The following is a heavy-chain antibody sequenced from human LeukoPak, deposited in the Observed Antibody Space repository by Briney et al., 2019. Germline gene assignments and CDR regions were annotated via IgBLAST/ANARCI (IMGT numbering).Heavy chain of an antibody. Sequence: SQTLSLTCTVSGGSISSGDYYWSWIRQPPGKGLEWIGYIYYSGSTYYNPSLKSRGSISVDTSKNQFSLKLSSVTAADTAVYYCARGFRSRGSYQWFDPWGQGTLVTVSS. J-gene: IGHJ5*02. V-gene: IGHV4-30-4*01. D-gene: IGHD1-26*01. CDR2: IYYSGST. CDR1: GGSISSGDYY. CDR3: ARGFRSRGSYQWFDP.